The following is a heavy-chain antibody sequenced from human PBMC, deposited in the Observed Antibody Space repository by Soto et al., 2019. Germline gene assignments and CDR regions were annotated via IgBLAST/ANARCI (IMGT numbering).Heavy chain of an antibody. CDR3: ARAGGLGAVAVDY. V-gene: IGHV4-30-2*01. D-gene: IGHD6-19*01. CDR2: IYHSGST. J-gene: IGHJ4*02. Sequence: QLQLQESGSGLVKPSQTLSLTCAVSGGSISSGGYSWSWIRQPPGKGLEWIGYIYHSGSTYYNPSRKSTVTISVDSSKNQFSLKLSSVTAADTAVYYCARAGGLGAVAVDYWGQGTLVTVSS. CDR1: GGSISSGGYS.